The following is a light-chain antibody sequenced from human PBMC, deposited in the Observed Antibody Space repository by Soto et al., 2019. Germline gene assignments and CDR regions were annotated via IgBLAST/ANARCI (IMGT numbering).Light chain of an antibody. CDR1: SGSIANNY. CDR2: ENN. V-gene: IGLV6-57*04. Sequence: NFMLTQPHSVSESPGKTLSISCTRSSGSIANNYVQWYQQRPGSAPTTVIYENNQRLSGVPDRFSGSTDGSSNSASLTISGMQTEDEAAYYCQSYDSDVVVCGGGTKLTVL. J-gene: IGLJ2*01. CDR3: QSYDSDVVV.